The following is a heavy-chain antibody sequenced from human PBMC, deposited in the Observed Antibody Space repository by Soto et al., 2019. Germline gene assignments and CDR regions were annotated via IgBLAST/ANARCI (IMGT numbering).Heavy chain of an antibody. D-gene: IGHD6-19*01. CDR2: INPSGGST. CDR1: GYTFTSYY. Sequence: SVKVSCKASGYTFTSYYMRWVRQAPGQGLEWMGIINPSGGSTSYAQKFQGRVTMTRDTSTSTVYMELSSLRSEDTAVYYCARGVVPGIAVAGTPHFDYWGQGTLVTVSS. V-gene: IGHV1-46*01. J-gene: IGHJ4*02. CDR3: ARGVVPGIAVAGTPHFDY.